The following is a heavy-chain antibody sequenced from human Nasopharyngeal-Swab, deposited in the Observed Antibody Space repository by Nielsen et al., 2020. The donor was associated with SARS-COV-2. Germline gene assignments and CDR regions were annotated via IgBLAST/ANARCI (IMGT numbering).Heavy chain of an antibody. V-gene: IGHV4-34*01. CDR2: INHSGST. J-gene: IGHJ4*02. Sequence: WIRQPPGKGLEWIGEINHSGSTNYNPSLKSRVTISVDTSKNQFSLKLSSVTVADTAVYYCARGIRPGPRATRGRYFDYWGQGTLVTVSS. D-gene: IGHD1-26*01. CDR3: ARGIRPGPRATRGRYFDY.